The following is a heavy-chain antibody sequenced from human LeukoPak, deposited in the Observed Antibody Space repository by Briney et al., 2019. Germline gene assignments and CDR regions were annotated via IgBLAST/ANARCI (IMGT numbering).Heavy chain of an antibody. D-gene: IGHD6-13*01. CDR2: IYYTGNT. V-gene: IGHV4-59*01. CDR3: ARGEGHAGYYFDS. J-gene: IGHJ4*02. CDR1: GDSIGTYY. Sequence: SETLSLTCTLSGDSIGTYYWTWIRKPPGKGLEWIGYIYYTGNTNYNPSLKSRVTLSVDTSKYQFSLTLNSVTAADTAVYYCARGEGHAGYYFDSWGQGSLVTVSS.